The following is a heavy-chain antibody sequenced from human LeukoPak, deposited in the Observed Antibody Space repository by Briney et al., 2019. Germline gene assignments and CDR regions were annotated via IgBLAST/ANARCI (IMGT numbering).Heavy chain of an antibody. CDR1: GYTFTSYG. J-gene: IGHJ3*02. Sequence: ASVKVSCKASGYTFTSYGISWVRQAPGQGLEWMGWISACNGNTKYAQKLQGRVTMTTDTSTSTAYMELRSLRSDDTAVYYCARATVTTTFDAFDIWGQGTMVTVSS. V-gene: IGHV1-18*01. CDR2: ISACNGNT. CDR3: ARATVTTTFDAFDI. D-gene: IGHD4-17*01.